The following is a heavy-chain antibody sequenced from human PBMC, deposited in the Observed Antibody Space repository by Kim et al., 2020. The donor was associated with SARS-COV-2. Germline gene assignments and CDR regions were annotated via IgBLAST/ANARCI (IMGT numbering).Heavy chain of an antibody. Sequence: SETLSLTCTVSGGSISSYYWSWIRQPPGKGLEWIGYIYYSGSTNYNPSLKSRVTISVDTSKNQFSLKLSSVTAADTAVYYCARSLLWFGAPPGVYYGMDVWGQGTTVTVSS. J-gene: IGHJ6*02. V-gene: IGHV4-59*08. CDR2: IYYSGST. CDR1: GGSISSYY. D-gene: IGHD3-10*01. CDR3: ARSLLWFGAPPGVYYGMDV.